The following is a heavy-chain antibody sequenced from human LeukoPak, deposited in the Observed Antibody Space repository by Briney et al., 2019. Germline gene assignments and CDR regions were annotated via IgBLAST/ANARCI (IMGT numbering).Heavy chain of an antibody. Sequence: PGGSLRLSCAASGFTFSSYSMNWVRQAPGKGLEWVSSISSSSSYIYYADSVKGRFTISRDNAKNSLYLQMNSLRAEDTAVYYCATYIAVALNYYFDYWGQGTLVTVSS. D-gene: IGHD6-13*01. V-gene: IGHV3-21*04. CDR3: ATYIAVALNYYFDY. CDR2: ISSSSSYI. CDR1: GFTFSSYS. J-gene: IGHJ4*02.